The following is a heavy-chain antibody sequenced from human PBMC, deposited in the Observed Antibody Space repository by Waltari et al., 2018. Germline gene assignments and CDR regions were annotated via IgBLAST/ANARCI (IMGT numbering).Heavy chain of an antibody. Sequence: QVQLHESGPGLVKPSATLSLTCVVAGYSISSGYYWGWIRQPPRKGLVRSGSIYHSGKTYYNPSLKSRVTMSIDTSRNQFSLKLTSVTAADTAVYYCARHGTRITMTSSFHYWGQGTLVTVSS. D-gene: IGHD3-3*01. CDR2: IYHSGKT. CDR3: ARHGTRITMTSSFHY. V-gene: IGHV4-38-2*01. CDR1: GYSISSGYY. J-gene: IGHJ4*02.